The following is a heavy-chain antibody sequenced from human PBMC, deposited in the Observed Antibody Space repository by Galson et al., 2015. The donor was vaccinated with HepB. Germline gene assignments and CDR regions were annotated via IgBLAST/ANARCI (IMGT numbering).Heavy chain of an antibody. CDR3: ARANHPGYSSSWTHRSFDL. CDR2: ITTNGGTI. J-gene: IGHJ2*01. V-gene: IGHV3-11*01. Sequence: SLRLSCAASGFTFSDYYMSWIRQAPGKGLEWVSYITTNGGTIYYADSVKGRFTISRDNAKNSLYLQMNSLRADDTALYYCARANHPGYSSSWTHRSFDLWGRGTLVTVSS. D-gene: IGHD6-13*01. CDR1: GFTFSDYY.